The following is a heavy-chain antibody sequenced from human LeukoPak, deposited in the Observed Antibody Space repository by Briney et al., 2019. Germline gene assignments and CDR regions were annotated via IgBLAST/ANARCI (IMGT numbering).Heavy chain of an antibody. CDR1: GFTFSSYW. CDR2: INSDGSST. D-gene: IGHD5-18*01. Sequence: PGGSRRLSCAVSGFTFSSYWMHWVRQAPGKGLVWVSRINSDGSSTSYADSVKGRFTISRDNAKNTLYLQMNSLRAEDTAVYYCARDRGHTAMVDYWGQGTLVTVSS. CDR3: ARDRGHTAMVDY. J-gene: IGHJ4*02. V-gene: IGHV3-74*01.